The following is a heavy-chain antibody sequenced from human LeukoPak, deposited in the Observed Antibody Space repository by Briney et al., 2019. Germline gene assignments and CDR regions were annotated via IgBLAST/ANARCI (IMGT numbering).Heavy chain of an antibody. CDR3: ARDLRGYCSGGSCLGSDGY. D-gene: IGHD2-15*01. CDR1: GYTFSNYG. CDR2: IIPIFGTA. Sequence: SVKVSCKTSGYTFSNYGVGWVRQAPGQGLEWMGGIIPIFGTANYAQKFQGRVTITADESTSTAYMELSSLRSEDTAVYYCARDLRGYCSGGSCLGSDGYWGQGTLVTVSS. V-gene: IGHV1-69*13. J-gene: IGHJ4*02.